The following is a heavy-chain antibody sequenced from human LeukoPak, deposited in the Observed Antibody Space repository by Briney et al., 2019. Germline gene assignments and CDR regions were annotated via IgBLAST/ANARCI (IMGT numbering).Heavy chain of an antibody. Sequence: GGSLRLSCAASGFTFDDYTMHWVRQAPGKGLEWVSLISWDGGSTYYADSVKGRFTISRDNSKNSLYLQMNSLRTEDTALYYCAKELQELGYCSGGSCYSNYFDYWGQGTLVTVSS. CDR3: AKELQELGYCSGGSCYSNYFDY. CDR1: GFTFDDYT. V-gene: IGHV3-43*01. J-gene: IGHJ4*02. CDR2: ISWDGGST. D-gene: IGHD2-15*01.